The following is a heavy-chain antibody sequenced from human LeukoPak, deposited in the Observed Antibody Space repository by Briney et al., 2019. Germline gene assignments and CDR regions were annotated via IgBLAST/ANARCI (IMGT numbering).Heavy chain of an antibody. V-gene: IGHV4-61*09. CDR3: ARTYCGGDCRGYYYYYYMDV. CDR1: GGSISSGSYY. Sequence: SETLSLTCTVSGGSISSGSYYWSWIRQPAGKGLEWIGHIYTSGSTKYNPSLKRRVTISVDTSKNQFSLKLSSVTAADTAVYYCARTYCGGDCRGYYYYYYMDVWGKGTTVTISS. J-gene: IGHJ6*03. CDR2: IYTSGST. D-gene: IGHD2-21*02.